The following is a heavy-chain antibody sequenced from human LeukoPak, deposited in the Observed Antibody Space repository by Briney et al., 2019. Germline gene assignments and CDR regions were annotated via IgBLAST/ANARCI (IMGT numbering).Heavy chain of an antibody. CDR3: AKGRNEDGDAALNY. CDR2: ISGSGGNT. V-gene: IGHV3-23*01. D-gene: IGHD4-17*01. J-gene: IGHJ4*02. Sequence: GGSLRPSCAASGFTLSSYAMSWVRQAPGKGLEWVSSISGSGGNTFYADSVKGRFTISRDNSKNTLYLQMNSLRAEDTAAYHCAKGRNEDGDAALNYWGQGTLVTVSS. CDR1: GFTLSSYA.